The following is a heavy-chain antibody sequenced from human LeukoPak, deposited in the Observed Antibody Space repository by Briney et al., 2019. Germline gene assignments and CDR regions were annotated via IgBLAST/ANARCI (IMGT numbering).Heavy chain of an antibody. J-gene: IGHJ6*03. CDR1: DGSISSGGYY. V-gene: IGHV4-31*03. Sequence: SETLSLTCTVSDGSISSGGYYWSWIRQHPGKGLEWIGYIYYSGSTYYNPSLKSRVTISVDTSKNQFSLKLSSVTAADTAVYYCAREGEDFGVGDYYYYYMDVWGKGTTVTVSS. CDR2: IYYSGST. CDR3: AREGEDFGVGDYYYYYMDV. D-gene: IGHD3-3*01.